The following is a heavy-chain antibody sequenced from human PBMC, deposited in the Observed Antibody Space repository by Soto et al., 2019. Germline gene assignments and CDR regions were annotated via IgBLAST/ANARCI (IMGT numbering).Heavy chain of an antibody. D-gene: IGHD3-22*01. J-gene: IGHJ4*02. V-gene: IGHV4-39*01. Sequence: SETLSLTCDVSGGSIDNSHSFWCWIRQPPGKGLEFIGSVYYSGGAYYNPSLKSRVTVSVDTSKNQLSLRVNSVTAADTAVYYCLRVVEAYTRHTDFDSWAQGILVTVSA. CDR3: LRVVEAYTRHTDFDS. CDR2: VYYSGGA. CDR1: GGSIDNSHSF.